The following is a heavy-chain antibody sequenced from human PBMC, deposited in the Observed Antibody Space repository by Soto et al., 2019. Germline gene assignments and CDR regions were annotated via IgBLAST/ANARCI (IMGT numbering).Heavy chain of an antibody. CDR3: ARGKEVVGETGYYGMDV. V-gene: IGHV4-34*01. CDR2: INHSGST. J-gene: IGHJ6*02. D-gene: IGHD2-15*01. CDR1: GGSFSGYY. Sequence: QVQLQQWGAGLLKPSETLSLTCAVYGGSFSGYYWSWIRQPPGKGLEWIGEINHSGSTNYNPSLQSRVTISVDTSKNQFSLKLSSVTAADTAVYYCARGKEVVGETGYYGMDVWGQGTTVTVSS.